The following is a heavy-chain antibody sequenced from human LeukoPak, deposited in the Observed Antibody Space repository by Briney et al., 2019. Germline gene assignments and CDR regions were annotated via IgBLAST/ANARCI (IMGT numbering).Heavy chain of an antibody. V-gene: IGHV4-34*01. CDR1: GGSFSGYY. CDR2: INHSGST. Sequence: PSGTLSLTCAVYGGSFSGYYWSWIRQPPGKGLEWIGEINHSGSTNYNPSLKSRVTISVDTSKNQFSLKLSSVTAADTAVYYCARSGWGYGSGSYFHYWGQGTLVTVSS. D-gene: IGHD3-10*01. J-gene: IGHJ4*02. CDR3: ARSGWGYGSGSYFHY.